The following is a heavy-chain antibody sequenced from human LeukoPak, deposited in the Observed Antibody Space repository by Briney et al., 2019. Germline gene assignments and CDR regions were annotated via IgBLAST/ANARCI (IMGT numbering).Heavy chain of an antibody. CDR2: ISGSGGST. J-gene: IGHJ4*02. D-gene: IGHD6-13*01. CDR1: GFTFSSYA. CDR3: AKGSSSSWYGLIDY. V-gene: IGHV3-23*01. Sequence: PGGSLRLSCAASGFTFSSYAMSWVRQAPGKGLEWVSAISGSGGSTYYADSVKGRFTISRDNSKNTLYPQMNSLRAEDTAVYYCAKGSSSSWYGLIDYWGQGTLVTVSS.